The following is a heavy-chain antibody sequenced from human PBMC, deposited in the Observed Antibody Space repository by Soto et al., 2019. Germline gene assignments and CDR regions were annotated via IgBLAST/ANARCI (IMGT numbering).Heavy chain of an antibody. CDR1: GGTFSSYA. D-gene: IGHD4-4*01. J-gene: IGHJ6*02. Sequence: SVKVFCKASGGTFSSYAISWVRQAPGQGLEWMGGIIPIFGTANYAQKFQGRVTITADESTSTAYMELSSLRSEDTAVYYCARDQTVTDYYYGMDVWGQGTTVTVSS. V-gene: IGHV1-69*13. CDR2: IIPIFGTA. CDR3: ARDQTVTDYYYGMDV.